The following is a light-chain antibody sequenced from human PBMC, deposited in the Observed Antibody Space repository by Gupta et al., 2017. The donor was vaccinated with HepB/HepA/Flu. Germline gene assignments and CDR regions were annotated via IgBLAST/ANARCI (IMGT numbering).Light chain of an antibody. CDR3: QVWDTRTDHPVV. V-gene: IGLV3-21*03. CDR2: EDT. Sequence: YILTQPPSLSVAPGRTARITCGGNNIGTKSVHWYQQRPGQAPLVVIYEDTNRPSGIPERISGSNSGNTATLTISRVEAGDEADYYCQVWDTRTDHPVVFGGGTKLTV. J-gene: IGLJ2*01. CDR1: NIGTKS.